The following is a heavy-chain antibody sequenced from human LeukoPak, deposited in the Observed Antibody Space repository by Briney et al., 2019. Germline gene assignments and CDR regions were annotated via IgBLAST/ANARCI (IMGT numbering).Heavy chain of an antibody. CDR1: GGSISSYY. D-gene: IGHD3-22*01. Sequence: SETLSLTCNVSGGSISSYYWSWIRQPAGKGLEWIGLIYTSGGTNYNPSLKSRVTISVDTSKNQFSLKLSSVTAADTAVYYCARGEDGGYYCDSSGYYGVLDYWGQGTLVTVSS. J-gene: IGHJ4*02. CDR3: ARGEDGGYYCDSSGYYGVLDY. V-gene: IGHV4-4*07. CDR2: IYTSGGT.